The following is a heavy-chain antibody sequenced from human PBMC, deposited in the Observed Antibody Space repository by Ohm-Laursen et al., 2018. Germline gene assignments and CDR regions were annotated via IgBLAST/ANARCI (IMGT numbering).Heavy chain of an antibody. V-gene: IGHV4-59*13. J-gene: IGHJ4*02. CDR2: IYYSGST. D-gene: IGHD6-19*01. CDR1: GGSISSYY. Sequence: SQTLSLTCTVSGGSISSYYWSWIRQPPGKGLEWIGYIYYSGSTNYNPSLKSRVTISVDTSKNQFSLKLSSVTAADTAVYYCARGPTEQWLVLWGQGTLVTVSS. CDR3: ARGPTEQWLVL.